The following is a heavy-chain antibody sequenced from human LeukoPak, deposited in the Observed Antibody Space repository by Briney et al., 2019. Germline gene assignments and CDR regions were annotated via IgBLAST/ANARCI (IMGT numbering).Heavy chain of an antibody. J-gene: IGHJ6*02. D-gene: IGHD5-12*01. CDR1: GFTFSSYG. V-gene: IGHV3-21*01. CDR2: ISGSGGNT. CDR3: ARSPGSDYYYYGMDV. Sequence: GGSLRLSCAASGFTFSSYGMSWVRQAPGKGLEWVSSISGSGGNTYYADSVKGRFTISRDNAKNSLYLQMNSLRAEDTAVYYCARSPGSDYYYYGMDVWGQGTTVTVSS.